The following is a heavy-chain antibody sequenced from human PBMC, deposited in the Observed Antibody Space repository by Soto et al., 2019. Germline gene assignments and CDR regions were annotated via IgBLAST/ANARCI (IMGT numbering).Heavy chain of an antibody. V-gene: IGHV3-23*01. J-gene: IGHJ5*02. CDR3: AQTAAPPFGDFVFDR. CDR2: ISDTSIDT. D-gene: IGHD4-17*01. CDR1: RFTFGDYP. Sequence: GGSLRLSCVASRFTFGDYPMNWVLQSPGKGLEWVSGISDTSIDTYYAGSVKGRFTISRDNSQSMLFLHMISLRAEHTVLYYCAQTAAPPFGDFVFDRWGQGTLVTVSS.